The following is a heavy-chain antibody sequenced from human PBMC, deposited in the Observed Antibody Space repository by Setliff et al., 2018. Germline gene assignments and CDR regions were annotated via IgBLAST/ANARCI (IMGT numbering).Heavy chain of an antibody. CDR1: GYTFTSYG. CDR2: ISAYNGNT. V-gene: IGHV1-18*01. CDR3: ARDVGTSSFEVATMIVVAATDSFDI. J-gene: IGHJ3*02. Sequence: ASVKVSCKASGYTFTSYGISWVRQAPGQGLEWMGWISAYNGNTNYAQKLQGRVTMTTDTSTSTAYMELRSLRSDDTAVYYCARDVGTSSFEVATMIVVAATDSFDIWGQGTMVTVSS. D-gene: IGHD3-22*01.